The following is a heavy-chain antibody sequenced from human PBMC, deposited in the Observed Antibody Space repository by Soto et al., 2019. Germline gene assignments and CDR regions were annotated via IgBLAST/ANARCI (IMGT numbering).Heavy chain of an antibody. D-gene: IGHD3-16*01. CDR3: ARETREDTMITFGGASDY. CDR1: GFTFSDYY. V-gene: IGHV3-11*01. CDR2: ISSSGSTI. J-gene: IGHJ4*02. Sequence: GGSLRLSCAASGFTFSDYYMSWIRQAPGKGLEWVSYISSSGSTIYYADSVKGRFTISRDNAKNSLYLQMNSLRAEDTAVYYCARETREDTMITFGGASDYWGQGTLVTVSS.